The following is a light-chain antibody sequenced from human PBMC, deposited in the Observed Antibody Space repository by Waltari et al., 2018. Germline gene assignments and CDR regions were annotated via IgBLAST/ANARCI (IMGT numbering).Light chain of an antibody. CDR3: MQALQTPIT. CDR1: QSLLHSNGYTY. V-gene: IGKV2-28*01. Sequence: DIMMTQSPLSLPVTPGEPAPISFRSNQSLLHSNGYTYLDWYLQKPGQSPQILIYFGSDRAYGVPDRFSGSGSGTDFTLKIRRVEAEDFGVYFCMQALQTPITFGQGTRLEIK. J-gene: IGKJ5*01. CDR2: FGS.